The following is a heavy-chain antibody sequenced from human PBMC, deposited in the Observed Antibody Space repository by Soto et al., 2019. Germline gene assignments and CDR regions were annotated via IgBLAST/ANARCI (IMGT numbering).Heavy chain of an antibody. J-gene: IGHJ4*02. CDR1: GVTFNRQD. CDR2: IIPMFGTP. V-gene: IGHV1-69*13. Sequence: VASVKVSCKASGVTFNRQDMRWVRQAPGQGLEWMGGIIPMFGTPHYAEKFQDRVTITADESTGTAYLELSSLTSEDTAVYYCATSEGRDGYRVDYWGPGTLVTVSS. D-gene: IGHD5-12*01. CDR3: ATSEGRDGYRVDY.